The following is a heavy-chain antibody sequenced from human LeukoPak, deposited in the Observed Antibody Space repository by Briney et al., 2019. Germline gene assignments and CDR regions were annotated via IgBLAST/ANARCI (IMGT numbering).Heavy chain of an antibody. J-gene: IGHJ3*02. CDR2: ISGSGSTI. V-gene: IGHV3-11*01. CDR3: ARDSPSRYCSSTSCYLDAFDI. D-gene: IGHD2-2*01. Sequence: PGGSLRLSCAASGFTFSDYYMTWIRQAPGKGLEWVSYISGSGSTIHYADSVKGRFTISRDNAKNSLYLQMNSLRVEDTAVYYCARDSPSRYCSSTSCYLDAFDIWGQGTMVTVSS. CDR1: GFTFSDYY.